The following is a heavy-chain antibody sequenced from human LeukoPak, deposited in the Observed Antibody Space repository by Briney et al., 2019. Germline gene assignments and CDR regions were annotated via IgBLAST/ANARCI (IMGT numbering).Heavy chain of an antibody. D-gene: IGHD2-21*01. CDR1: GFSFSSYA. Sequence: GGSLRLSCATSGFSFSSYAMSWVRQAPGKGLEWVSTMTGTGDNTYYADSVKGRFTISRDNSKNTLYLQMNSLRAEDTAVYYCAKDSSGVIAIYYFDYWGQGTLVTVSS. CDR2: MTGTGDNT. CDR3: AKDSSGVIAIYYFDY. J-gene: IGHJ4*02. V-gene: IGHV3-23*01.